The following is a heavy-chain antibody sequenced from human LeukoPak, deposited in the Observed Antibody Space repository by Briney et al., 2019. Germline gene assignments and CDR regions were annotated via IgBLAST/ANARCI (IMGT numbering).Heavy chain of an antibody. D-gene: IGHD6-13*01. CDR1: GGSISSYY. V-gene: IGHV4-4*07. Sequence: PSETLSLTCTVSGGSISSYYWSWIWQPAGKGLEWIGRIYTSGSTNYNPSLKSRVTMSVDTSKNQFSLKLSSVTAADAAVYYCARVLQGAAAGIYYFDYWGQGTLVTVSS. CDR2: IYTSGST. CDR3: ARVLQGAAAGIYYFDY. J-gene: IGHJ4*02.